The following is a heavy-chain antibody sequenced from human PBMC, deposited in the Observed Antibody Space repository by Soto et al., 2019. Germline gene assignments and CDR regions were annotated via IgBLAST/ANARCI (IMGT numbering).Heavy chain of an antibody. J-gene: IGHJ4*02. CDR3: AKLALEYCSNGVCYRRIFDY. Sequence: GSLRLSCDASGXTFVNYGMHWVRQAPGKGLEWVAVISYDGSDKYYADSVNGRFTVSIYNSKNTLYLQMNSLRAEDTAVYYCAKLALEYCSNGVCYRRIFDYWGQGTVVTVSS. CDR1: GXTFVNYG. D-gene: IGHD2-8*01. CDR2: ISYDGSDK. V-gene: IGHV3-30*18.